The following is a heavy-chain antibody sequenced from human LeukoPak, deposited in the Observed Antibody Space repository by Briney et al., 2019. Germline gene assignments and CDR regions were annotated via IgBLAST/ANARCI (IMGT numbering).Heavy chain of an antibody. CDR1: GFTFSSYS. V-gene: IGHV3-48*04. J-gene: IGHJ4*02. CDR2: ISSSGSTI. D-gene: IGHD6-13*01. Sequence: PGGSLRLSCAASGFTFSSYSMNWVRQAPGKGLEWVSYISSSGSTIYYADSVKGRFTISRDNAKNSLYLQMNSLRAEDTAVYYCARGYSSSWYGLDYWGQGTLVTVSS. CDR3: ARGYSSSWYGLDY.